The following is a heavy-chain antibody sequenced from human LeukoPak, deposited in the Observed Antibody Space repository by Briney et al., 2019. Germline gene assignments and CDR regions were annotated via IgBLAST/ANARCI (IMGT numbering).Heavy chain of an antibody. V-gene: IGHV1-69*13. J-gene: IGHJ4*02. CDR2: LIPTFGTA. D-gene: IGHD6-6*01. CDR1: GGTFSSYA. CDR3: ARGGIAARRDCFDY. Sequence: SVKVSCKASGGTFSSYALSWVRQAPGQGLERMRGLIPTFGTANYAQKFQGRVTITADESTSTAYMELSSLRSEDTAVYYCARGGIAARRDCFDYWGQGTLVTVSS.